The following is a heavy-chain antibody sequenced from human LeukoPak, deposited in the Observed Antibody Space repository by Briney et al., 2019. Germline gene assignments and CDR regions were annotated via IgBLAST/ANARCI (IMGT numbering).Heavy chain of an antibody. J-gene: IGHJ4*02. CDR3: ASAVTTRKPFDY. CDR2: ISSSSSYI. D-gene: IGHD4-11*01. CDR1: GFTFNNYW. Sequence: GESLKISCAASGFTFNNYWMSWVRQAPGKGLEWVSSISSSSSYIYYADSVKGRFTISRDNAKNSLYLQMNSLRAEDTAVYYCASAVTTRKPFDYWGQGTLVTVSS. V-gene: IGHV3-21*01.